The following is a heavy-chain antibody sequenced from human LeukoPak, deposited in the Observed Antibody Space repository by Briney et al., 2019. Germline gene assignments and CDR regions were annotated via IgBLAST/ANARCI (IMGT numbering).Heavy chain of an antibody. Sequence: PGGSLRLSCAASGFTFSSYWMHWVRQAPGKGLLGVSRINSDGSTTGYADSVKGRFTISRDNAKNTLYLQMNSLRAEDTAVYYCALCSLRYSSGWYVFDYWGQGTLVTVSS. CDR3: ALCSLRYSSGWYVFDY. J-gene: IGHJ4*02. CDR1: GFTFSSYW. CDR2: INSDGSTT. V-gene: IGHV3-74*01. D-gene: IGHD6-19*01.